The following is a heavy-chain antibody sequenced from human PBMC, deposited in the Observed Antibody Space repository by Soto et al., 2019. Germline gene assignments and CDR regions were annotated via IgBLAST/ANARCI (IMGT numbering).Heavy chain of an antibody. CDR2: IYPGDSDT. Sequence: ESLKISCKGSGYSFTNYWIGWVRQMPGKKMKKMGIIYPGDSDTRYSPSFQGQVTISADKSTSTAYLQWSSLKASDTAMYYCARPGLVGSTVRFDYWGQGTLVTVSS. D-gene: IGHD1-26*01. CDR1: GYSFTNYW. CDR3: ARPGLVGSTVRFDY. J-gene: IGHJ4*02. V-gene: IGHV5-51*01.